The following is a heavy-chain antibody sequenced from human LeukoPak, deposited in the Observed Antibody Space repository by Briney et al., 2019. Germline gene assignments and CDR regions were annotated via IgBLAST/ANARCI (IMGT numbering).Heavy chain of an antibody. CDR2: IYPGDSDT. Sequence: GESLKISCKGSGYSFTSYWIGWVRQMPGKGLERMGIIYPGDSDTRYSPSFQGQVTISADKSISTAYLQWSSLKASDTAMYYCARSYYDILTGYSWFDPWGQGTLVTVSS. CDR1: GYSFTSYW. CDR3: ARSYYDILTGYSWFDP. J-gene: IGHJ5*02. D-gene: IGHD3-9*01. V-gene: IGHV5-51*01.